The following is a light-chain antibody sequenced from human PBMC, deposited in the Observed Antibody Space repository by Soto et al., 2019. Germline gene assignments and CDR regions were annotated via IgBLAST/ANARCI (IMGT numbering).Light chain of an antibody. V-gene: IGKV1-5*01. J-gene: IGKJ1*01. CDR3: QHYNSYSWT. Sequence: DIQMTQSPSTLSASVGDRVTITCRASQSITIWLAWYQQKPGKAPKLLIFDASSLESGVPSRFIGSGSGTAFTLTISSLQPDDFATYYCQHYNSYSWTFGQGTKVEIK. CDR2: DAS. CDR1: QSITIW.